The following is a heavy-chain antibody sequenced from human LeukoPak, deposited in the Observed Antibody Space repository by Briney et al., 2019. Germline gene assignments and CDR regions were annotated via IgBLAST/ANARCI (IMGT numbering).Heavy chain of an antibody. J-gene: IGHJ4*02. CDR3: ARASITMARGELVFYFDY. D-gene: IGHD3-10*01. Sequence: PGWSLRLSCAASGFTFSSYEINWVRQAPGKGLEWVSYISSSGSTRYYADSVKGRFTISRDNAKNSLYLQINSLRAEDTAVYYCARASITMARGELVFYFDYWGQGTLVTVSS. V-gene: IGHV3-48*03. CDR2: ISSSGSTR. CDR1: GFTFSSYE.